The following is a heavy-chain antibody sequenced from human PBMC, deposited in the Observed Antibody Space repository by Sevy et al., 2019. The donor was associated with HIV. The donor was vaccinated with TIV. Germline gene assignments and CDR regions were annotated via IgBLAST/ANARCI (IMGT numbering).Heavy chain of an antibody. V-gene: IGHV3-49*04. CDR3: ARWSGSQSIFDY. CDR1: GFTFGDYC. Sequence: GGYLRLSCTASGFTFGDYCMSWVRQAPGKGLEWISFIKSKAYGGTTGNAASVKGRFTISRDDSKSIAYLQMNNLQTEDSDVYFCARWSGSQSIFDYWGRGTLVTVSS. J-gene: IGHJ4*02. CDR2: IKSKAYGGTT. D-gene: IGHD1-26*01.